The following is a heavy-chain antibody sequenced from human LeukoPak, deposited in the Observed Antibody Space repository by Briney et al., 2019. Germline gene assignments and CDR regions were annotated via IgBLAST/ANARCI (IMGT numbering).Heavy chain of an antibody. D-gene: IGHD6-19*01. CDR1: GGSFSGYY. V-gene: IGHV4-59*08. CDR2: IYYSGST. CDR3: ARPVSEYSSGWGAFDI. J-gene: IGHJ3*02. Sequence: SETLSLTCAVYGGSFSGYYWSWIRQPPGKGLEWIGYIYYSGSTNYNPSLKSRVTISVDTSKNQFSLKLSSVTAADTAVYYCARPVSEYSSGWGAFDIWGQGTMVTVSS.